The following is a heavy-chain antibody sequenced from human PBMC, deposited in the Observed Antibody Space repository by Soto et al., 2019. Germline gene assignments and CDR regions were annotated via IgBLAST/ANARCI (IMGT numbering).Heavy chain of an antibody. CDR1: GGTFSTSG. D-gene: IGHD1-26*01. J-gene: IGHJ3*01. V-gene: IGHV1-69*01. CDR3: ASRERVDAFDV. Sequence: QVQLVQSGAEVKKPGSSVKVSCKASGGTFSTSGITWVRQASGQGLEWMGGIIPISGTIKFAQKFQGRLTITPDESTSTVYMELSSLTSEDTAVYYCASRERVDAFDVWGQGTMVTVSS. CDR2: IIPISGTI.